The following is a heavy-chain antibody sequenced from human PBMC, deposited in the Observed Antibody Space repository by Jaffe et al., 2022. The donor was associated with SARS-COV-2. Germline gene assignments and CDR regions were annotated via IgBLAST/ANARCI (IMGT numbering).Heavy chain of an antibody. J-gene: IGHJ4*02. D-gene: IGHD6-13*01. CDR2: IRSEAFGGTT. Sequence: EVQLVESGGGLLQPGRSLRLSCTASGFTFGDYGLTWFRQAPGKGLEWVGFIRSEAFGGTTEYAASVKGRFTVSRDDSKNIAYLQMNSLKTEDTAVYYCSRGGSSWYYFDYWGQGTLVTVSS. CDR3: SRGGSSWYYFDY. CDR1: GFTFGDYG. V-gene: IGHV3-49*03.